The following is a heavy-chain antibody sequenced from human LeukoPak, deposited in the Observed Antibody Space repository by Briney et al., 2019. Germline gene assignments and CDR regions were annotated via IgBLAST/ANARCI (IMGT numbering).Heavy chain of an antibody. CDR3: ARGDGNSPFDY. CDR1: GYSISSGYY. Sequence: SETLSLTCTVSGYSISSGYYWGWIRQPPGKGLEWIGSIYHSGSTYYNPSLKSRVTISVDTSKNQFSLKLSSVTAADTAVYYCARGDGNSPFDYWGQGTLVTVSS. D-gene: IGHD4-23*01. V-gene: IGHV4-38-2*02. J-gene: IGHJ4*02. CDR2: IYHSGST.